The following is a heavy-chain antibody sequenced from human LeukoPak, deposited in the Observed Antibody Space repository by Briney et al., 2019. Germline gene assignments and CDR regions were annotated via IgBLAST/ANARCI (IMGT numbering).Heavy chain of an antibody. D-gene: IGHD6-13*01. CDR2: INPSGGST. V-gene: IGHV1-46*01. CDR3: ARVWGIAAAGSDY. J-gene: IGHJ4*02. Sequence: ASVKVSCKASGYTFTSYYMHWVRQAPGQGLEWMGIINPSGGSTSYAQKFQGRVTMTRDTSISTAYMELSRLRSDDTAVYYCARVWGIAAAGSDYWGQGTLVTVSS. CDR1: GYTFTSYY.